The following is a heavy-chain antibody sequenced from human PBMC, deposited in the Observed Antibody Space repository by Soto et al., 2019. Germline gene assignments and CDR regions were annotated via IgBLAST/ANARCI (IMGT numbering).Heavy chain of an antibody. CDR1: GYTFTSYD. D-gene: IGHD6-19*01. J-gene: IGHJ4*02. Sequence: ASVKVSCKASGYTFTSYDINWVRQATGQGLEWMGWMNPNSGNTGYAQKFQGRVTMTRNTSISTAYMELSSLRSEDTAVYYCARGSAIAVAGQEDLDYWGQGTLVTVSS. CDR2: MNPNSGNT. CDR3: ARGSAIAVAGQEDLDY. V-gene: IGHV1-8*01.